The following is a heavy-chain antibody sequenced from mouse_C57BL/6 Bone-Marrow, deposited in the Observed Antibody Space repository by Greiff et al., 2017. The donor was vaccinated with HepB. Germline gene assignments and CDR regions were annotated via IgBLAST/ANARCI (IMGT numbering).Heavy chain of an antibody. CDR2: ISNGGGST. CDR1: GFTFSDYY. D-gene: IGHD1-1*01. CDR3: ARQNYYFNYYFDY. J-gene: IGHJ2*01. Sequence: DVKLVESGGGLVQPGGSLKLSCAASGFTFSDYYMYWVRQTPEKRLEWVAYISNGGGSTYYPDTVKGRFTISRDNAKNTLYLQMSRLKSEDTAMYYCARQNYYFNYYFDYWGQGTTLTVSS. V-gene: IGHV5-12*01.